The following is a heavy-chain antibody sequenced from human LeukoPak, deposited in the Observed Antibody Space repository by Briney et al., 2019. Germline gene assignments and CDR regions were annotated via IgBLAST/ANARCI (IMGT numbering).Heavy chain of an antibody. CDR1: GGSISSSSYY. J-gene: IGHJ5*02. Sequence: SETLSLTCTVSGGSISSSSYYWGWIRQPPGKGLEWIGSIYYSGRTYYNPSLKSRVTISVDTSKNQFSLKLSSVTAADTAVYYCARQRDGYNYHWFDPWGQGTLVTVPS. V-gene: IGHV4-39*01. D-gene: IGHD5-24*01. CDR3: ARQRDGYNYHWFDP. CDR2: IYYSGRT.